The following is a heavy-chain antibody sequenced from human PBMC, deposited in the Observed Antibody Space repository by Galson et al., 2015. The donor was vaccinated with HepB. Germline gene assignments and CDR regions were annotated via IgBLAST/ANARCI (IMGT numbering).Heavy chain of an antibody. Sequence: SVKVSCKASGYTFTSYAMHWVRQAPGQRLEWMGWINAGNGNTKYSQKFQGRVTITRDTSASTAYMELSSLRSEDTAVYYCALDIVVVPAAMCCRYGMDVWGQGTTVTVSS. CDR1: GYTFTSYA. J-gene: IGHJ6*02. D-gene: IGHD2-2*01. CDR3: ALDIVVVPAAMCCRYGMDV. V-gene: IGHV1-3*01. CDR2: INAGNGNT.